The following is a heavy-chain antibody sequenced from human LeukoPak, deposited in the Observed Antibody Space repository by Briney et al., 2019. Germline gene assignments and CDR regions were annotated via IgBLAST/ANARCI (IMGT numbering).Heavy chain of an antibody. CDR2: IYYSGST. D-gene: IGHD6-13*01. V-gene: IGHV4-59*08. CDR3: ARQTDSSSWYGDSDY. CDR1: GVSISSYY. J-gene: IGHJ4*02. Sequence: SETLSLTCTVSGVSISSYYWSWIRQPPGKGLEWIGYIYYSGSTNYNPSLKSRVTISVDTSKNQFSLKLSSVTAADTAVYYCARQTDSSSWYGDSDYWGQGTLVTVSS.